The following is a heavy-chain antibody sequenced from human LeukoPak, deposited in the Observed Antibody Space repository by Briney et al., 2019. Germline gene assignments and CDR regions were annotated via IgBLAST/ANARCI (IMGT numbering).Heavy chain of an antibody. D-gene: IGHD1-7*01. CDR2: IYSGGGT. CDR3: ARDPRSGITGTSAGMDV. CDR1: GFTVSSNY. V-gene: IGHV3-53*01. J-gene: IGHJ6*02. Sequence: TGGSLRLSCAASGFTVSSNYMSWVRQAPGKGLEWVSVIYSGGGTYHADSVKGRFTISRDNSKNTLYLQMNSLRAEDTAVYYCARDPRSGITGTSAGMDVWGQGTTVTVSS.